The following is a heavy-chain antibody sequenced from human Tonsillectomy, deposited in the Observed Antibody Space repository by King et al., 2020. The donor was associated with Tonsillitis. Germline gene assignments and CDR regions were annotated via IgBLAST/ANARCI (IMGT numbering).Heavy chain of an antibody. Sequence: VQLVESGGGLVQPGGSLRLSCAASGFTFSSYAMSWVRQAPGKGLEWVSAISGSCGSTYYPDSVKGRFIISRDNSKNTLYLQMNSLGAEDTAGYYCAKDQGGFYGDYHFEYWGQGTLVSVSS. J-gene: IGHJ4*02. D-gene: IGHD4-17*01. CDR3: AKDQGGFYGDYHFEY. CDR2: ISGSCGST. CDR1: GFTFSSYA. V-gene: IGHV3-23*04.